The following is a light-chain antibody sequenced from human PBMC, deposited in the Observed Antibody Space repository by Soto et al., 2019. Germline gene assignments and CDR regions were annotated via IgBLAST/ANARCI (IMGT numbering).Light chain of an antibody. CDR3: QQFSSYPLT. V-gene: IGKV3-20*01. CDR1: QSVSGSY. J-gene: IGKJ4*01. CDR2: GAS. Sequence: GVTLSVVALSLTPGERATLSGRATQSVSGSYLAWYQQKPGQAPRLLIYGASSRATGIPDRFSGSGSGTDFTLTISRLEPEDFALYYCQQFSSYPLTFGGGTKAAIK.